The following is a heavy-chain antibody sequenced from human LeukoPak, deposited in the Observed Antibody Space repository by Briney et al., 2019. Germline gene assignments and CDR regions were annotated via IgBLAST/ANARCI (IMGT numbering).Heavy chain of an antibody. Sequence: GGSLRLSCAASGFTFSSYAMTWVRQAPGKGLEWVSGISGSGGGTHYADSVKGRFTISRDNSKNTLYLQMNSLRDDDTAVYYCAKDTVVVGAASDAFDIWGQGTMVTVSS. J-gene: IGHJ3*02. D-gene: IGHD2-15*01. CDR3: AKDTVVVGAASDAFDI. CDR2: ISGSGGGT. CDR1: GFTFSSYA. V-gene: IGHV3-23*01.